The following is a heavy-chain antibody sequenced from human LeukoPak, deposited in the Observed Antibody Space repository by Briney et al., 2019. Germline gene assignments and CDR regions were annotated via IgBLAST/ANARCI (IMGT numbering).Heavy chain of an antibody. J-gene: IGHJ4*02. CDR3: TPVHYYDSTGYYSDY. CDR2: IRSKANNYAT. CDR1: GFTFSGSA. V-gene: IGHV3-73*01. D-gene: IGHD3-22*01. Sequence: GGSLRLSCAASGFTFSGSAMHWVRQASGKGLEWVGRIRSKANNYATAYAASVKGRFTISRDDSKNTAFLQMNSLKTEDTAVYYCTPVHYYDSTGYYSDYWGQGILVTVSS.